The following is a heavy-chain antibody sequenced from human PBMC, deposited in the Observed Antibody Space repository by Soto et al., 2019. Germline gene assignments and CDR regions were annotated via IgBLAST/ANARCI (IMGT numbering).Heavy chain of an antibody. V-gene: IGHV1-46*03. Sequence: ASVKVSCKASGYTFTSYYMHWVRQAPGQGLEWMGIINPSGGSTSYAQKFQGRVTMTRDTSTSTVYMELSSLRSEDTAVYYCARLSCLLCSYGSFTFDYWGQGTLVTVSS. CDR1: GYTFTSYY. D-gene: IGHD5-18*01. J-gene: IGHJ4*02. CDR2: INPSGGST. CDR3: ARLSCLLCSYGSFTFDY.